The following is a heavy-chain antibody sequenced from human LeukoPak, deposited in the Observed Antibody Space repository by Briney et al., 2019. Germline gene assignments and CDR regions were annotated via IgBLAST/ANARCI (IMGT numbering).Heavy chain of an antibody. J-gene: IGHJ5*02. D-gene: IGHD1-26*01. CDR2: LNQGGSEK. V-gene: IGHV3-7*01. CDR3: ARDVGDL. Sequence: GGSLRLSCAASGFTFSSYAMSWVRQAPGKGLERLANLNQGGSEKYYVDSVKGRFPISRDNAKNSLFLQMTSLSAEDTAVYYCARDVGDLWGQGTLVTVSS. CDR1: GFTFSSYA.